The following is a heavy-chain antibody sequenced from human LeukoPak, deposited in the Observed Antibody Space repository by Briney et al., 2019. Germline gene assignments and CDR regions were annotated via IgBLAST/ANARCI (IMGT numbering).Heavy chain of an antibody. D-gene: IGHD2-15*01. J-gene: IGHJ6*03. Sequence: GGSLRLSCAASGFTFSSHAMHWVRQAPGKGLEWVAVISYDGSNKYYADSVKGRFTISRDNSKNTLYLQMNSPRAEDTAVYYCALGSNYYYMDVWGKGTTVTVSS. CDR2: ISYDGSNK. CDR3: ALGSNYYYMDV. V-gene: IGHV3-30*04. CDR1: GFTFSSHA.